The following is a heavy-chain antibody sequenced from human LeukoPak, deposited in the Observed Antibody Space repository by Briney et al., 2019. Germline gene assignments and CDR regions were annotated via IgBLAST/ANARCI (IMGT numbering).Heavy chain of an antibody. Sequence: GGSLRLSCAASGFTSSSYWMSWVRQAPGKGLEWVANIKQDGSEKYYADSVKGRFTISRDNAKNSLYLQMNSLRAEDTAVYYCARGITIFGGVTKPFPFYYWGQGTLVTVSS. J-gene: IGHJ4*02. CDR2: IKQDGSEK. D-gene: IGHD3-3*01. V-gene: IGHV3-7*01. CDR1: GFTSSSYW. CDR3: ARGITIFGGVTKPFPFYY.